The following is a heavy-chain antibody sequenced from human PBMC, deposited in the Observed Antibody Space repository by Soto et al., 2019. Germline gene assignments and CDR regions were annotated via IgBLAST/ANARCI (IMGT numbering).Heavy chain of an antibody. CDR2: IYYSGST. CDR1: GGSISSGGYY. Sequence: SETLSLTCTVSGGSISSGGYYWSWIRQHPGKGLEWIGYIYYSGSTYYNPSLKGRVTISVDTSKNQFSLKLSSVTAADTAVYYCARGSPAYYDSSGYFDYWGQGTLVTVSS. CDR3: ARGSPAYYDSSGYFDY. J-gene: IGHJ4*02. V-gene: IGHV4-31*03. D-gene: IGHD3-22*01.